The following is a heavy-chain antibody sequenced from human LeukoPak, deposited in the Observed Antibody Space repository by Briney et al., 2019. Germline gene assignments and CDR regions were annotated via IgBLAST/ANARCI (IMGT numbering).Heavy chain of an antibody. CDR1: GGSITSSSYY. J-gene: IGHJ4*02. CDR3: ARLGYYDFWSGYFGNGHFDY. D-gene: IGHD3-3*01. CDR2: IYHTGRT. V-gene: IGHV4-39*01. Sequence: PSETLSLTCTISGGSITSSSYYWSWLRQSPGKGLEWIVTIYHTGRTYYNPSLKSRVTISVDTSKNQFSLKLSSVTAADTAVYYCARLGYYDFWSGYFGNGHFDYWGKGTMVTVSS.